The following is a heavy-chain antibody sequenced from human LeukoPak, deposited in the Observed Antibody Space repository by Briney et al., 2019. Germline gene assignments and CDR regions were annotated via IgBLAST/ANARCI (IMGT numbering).Heavy chain of an antibody. CDR2: ISGSGDST. CDR3: AKEEKSPLYYYDSSGYYFDY. D-gene: IGHD3-22*01. V-gene: IGHV3-23*01. CDR1: GFTFSTYA. Sequence: PGGSLRLSCAASGFTFSTYAVNWDRQAPGKGLEWVSTISGSGDSTYYADSVKGRFTISRDNSKDTLYLQMSSVRVDDTAVYYCAKEEKSPLYYYDSSGYYFDYWGQGTLVTVSS. J-gene: IGHJ4*02.